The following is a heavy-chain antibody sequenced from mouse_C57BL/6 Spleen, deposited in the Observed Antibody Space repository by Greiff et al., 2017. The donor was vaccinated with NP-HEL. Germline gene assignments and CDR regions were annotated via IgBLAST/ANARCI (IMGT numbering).Heavy chain of an antibody. V-gene: IGHV1-15*01. J-gene: IGHJ3*01. CDR1: GYTFTDYE. Sequence: QVQLQQSGAELVRPGASVTLSCKASGYTFTDYEMHWVKQTPVHGLEWIGAIDPETGGTAYNQKFKGKAILTADKSSSTAYMELRSLTAEDSADYYCTKGGDIAYWGQGTLVTVSA. CDR3: TKGGDIAY. CDR2: IDPETGGT.